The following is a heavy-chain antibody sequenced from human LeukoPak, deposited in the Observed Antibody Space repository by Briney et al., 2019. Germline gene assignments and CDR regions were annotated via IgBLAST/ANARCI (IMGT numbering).Heavy chain of an antibody. V-gene: IGHV3-9*01. CDR1: GFTFDDYA. CDR3: AKSRSPTLGAYFDY. J-gene: IGHJ4*02. CDR2: ISWNSGSI. D-gene: IGHD3-16*01. Sequence: GGSLRLSCAASGFTFDDYAMHWVRQAPGKGLEWVSGISWNSGSIGYADSVKGRFTISRDNAKNSLYLQMNSLRAEDTALYYCAKSRSPTLGAYFDYWGQGTLVTVSS.